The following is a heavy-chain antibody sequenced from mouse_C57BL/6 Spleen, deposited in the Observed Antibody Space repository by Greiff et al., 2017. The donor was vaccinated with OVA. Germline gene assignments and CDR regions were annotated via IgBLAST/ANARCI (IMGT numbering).Heavy chain of an antibody. V-gene: IGHV1-52*01. CDR2: IDPSDSET. J-gene: IGHJ2*01. CDR3: AFYCYGLFDY. CDR1: GYTFTSYW. D-gene: IGHD1-1*01. Sequence: VQLQQPGAELVRPGSSVKLSCKASGYTFTSYWMHWVKQRPIQGLEWIGNIDPSDSETHSNQKFKEKATLTVDKSSSTAYMQLSSLTSEDSAVYFCAFYCYGLFDYWGHGTTLSVSS.